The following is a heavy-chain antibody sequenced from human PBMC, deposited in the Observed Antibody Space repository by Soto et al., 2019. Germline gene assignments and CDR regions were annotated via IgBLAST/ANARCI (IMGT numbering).Heavy chain of an antibody. CDR1: GYAFTTYG. Sequence: QVHLVQSGAEVKKPGASVKVSCKGSGYAFTTYGITWGRQASGQGLEWMGWISAHNGNTNYAQKLQGRVTVTRDTSTSTAYMELRGLASADTAVYYCARGRYGDYWGQGALVTVSS. CDR3: ARGRYGDY. CDR2: ISAHNGNT. V-gene: IGHV1-18*01. D-gene: IGHD1-1*01. J-gene: IGHJ4*02.